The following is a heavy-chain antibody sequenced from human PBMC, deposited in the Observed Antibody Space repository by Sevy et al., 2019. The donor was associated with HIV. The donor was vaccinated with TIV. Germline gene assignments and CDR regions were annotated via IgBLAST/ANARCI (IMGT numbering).Heavy chain of an antibody. CDR2: ISYDGSNQ. CDR3: ARDAAEGPYGDSRFSNWLDP. V-gene: IGHV3-30*14. CDR1: GFTFNSYS. Sequence: GGSLRLSCAASGFTFNSYSMYWVRQAPGKGLEWVAVISYDGSNQYYADSVKGRFTVSRDNSKNTLYLQMNSLGVEDTALYYCARDAAEGPYGDSRFSNWLDPWGQGTLVTVSS. J-gene: IGHJ5*02. D-gene: IGHD2-21*01.